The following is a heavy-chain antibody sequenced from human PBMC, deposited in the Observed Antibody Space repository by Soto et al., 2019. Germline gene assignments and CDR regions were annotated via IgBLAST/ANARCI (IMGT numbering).Heavy chain of an antibody. CDR1: GFTFDDYA. V-gene: IGHV3-9*01. CDR2: ISWNSGSI. CDR3: AKDVTGYSGYDFHY. D-gene: IGHD5-12*01. J-gene: IGHJ4*02. Sequence: EVQLVESGGGLVQPGSSLRLSCAASGFTFDDYAMHWVRQAPGKGLEWVSGISWNSGSIGYADSVKGRFTTSRDNAKNSLYLQMNSLRAEDTALYYCAKDVTGYSGYDFHYWGQGTLVTVSS.